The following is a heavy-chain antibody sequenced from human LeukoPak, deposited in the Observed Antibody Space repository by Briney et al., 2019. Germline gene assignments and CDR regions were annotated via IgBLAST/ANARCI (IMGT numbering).Heavy chain of an antibody. CDR3: STSRPLQSFDC. V-gene: IGHV3-23*01. Sequence: GGSLRHSCAASGFTLSSYAMSWVRQAPRKGLECVSLICSTGGTTYYADSVKGRFTISRDNSENTLYLRMNRLRAEDTAVYYCSTSRPLQSFDCWGQGTLVTVSS. CDR2: ICSTGGTT. J-gene: IGHJ4*02. CDR1: GFTLSSYA. D-gene: IGHD2-15*01.